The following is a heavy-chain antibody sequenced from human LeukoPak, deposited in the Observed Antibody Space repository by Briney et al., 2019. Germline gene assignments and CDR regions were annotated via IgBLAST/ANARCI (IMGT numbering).Heavy chain of an antibody. CDR2: IYYSGST. D-gene: IGHD2-15*01. V-gene: IGHV4-30-4*08. CDR3: ASGTLGYSSGRSCYSGHFDY. J-gene: IGHJ4*02. Sequence: SETLSLTCTVSGGSISSGDYYWSWIRQPPGKGLEWIGYIYYSGSTYSNPSLKSRVTISVDTSKTQFSLKLSSVTAADTAVYYCASGTLGYSSGRSCYSGHFDYWGQGTLVTVSS. CDR1: GGSISSGDYY.